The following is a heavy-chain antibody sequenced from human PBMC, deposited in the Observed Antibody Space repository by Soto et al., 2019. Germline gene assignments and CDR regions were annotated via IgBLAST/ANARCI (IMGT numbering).Heavy chain of an antibody. Sequence: GASVKVSCKASGYTFTSYYMHWVRQAPGQGLEWMGIINPSGGSTSYAQKFQGRVTMTRDTSTSTVYMELSSLRSEDTAVYYCARDLTSIGPRAYSSGWYLYYWGQGTLVTVSS. V-gene: IGHV1-46*03. CDR1: GYTFTSYY. D-gene: IGHD6-19*01. CDR2: INPSGGST. CDR3: ARDLTSIGPRAYSSGWYLYY. J-gene: IGHJ4*02.